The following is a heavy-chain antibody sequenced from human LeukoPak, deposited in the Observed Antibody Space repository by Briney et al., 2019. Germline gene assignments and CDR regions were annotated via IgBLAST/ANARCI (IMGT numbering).Heavy chain of an antibody. CDR1: GGSISSSSYY. V-gene: IGHV4-39*01. J-gene: IGHJ4*02. Sequence: SETLSLTCSVPGGSISSSSYYWAWIRQPPGKGLEWIGSIYYSGSTSYNPSLKSRVTMSVDTSNNHFSLKLSSVTAADTAVYYCANRRVGVSAAIDSWGQGTLVTVSS. CDR2: IYYSGST. D-gene: IGHD2-2*01. CDR3: ANRRVGVSAAIDS.